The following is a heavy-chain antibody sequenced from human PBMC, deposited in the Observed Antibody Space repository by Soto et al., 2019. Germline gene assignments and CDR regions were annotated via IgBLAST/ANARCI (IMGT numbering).Heavy chain of an antibody. CDR2: INAGYGNT. CDR1: GYTFSSYA. Sequence: ASVKVSCKASGYTFSSYAMHWVRQAPGQRLEWMGWINAGYGNTKSSQKFQDRVTISRDTSASTAYMELTSLRSEDTAVYYCARDTGDGTFDFWGQGTMVTVSS. J-gene: IGHJ4*02. V-gene: IGHV1-3*01. D-gene: IGHD7-27*01. CDR3: ARDTGDGTFDF.